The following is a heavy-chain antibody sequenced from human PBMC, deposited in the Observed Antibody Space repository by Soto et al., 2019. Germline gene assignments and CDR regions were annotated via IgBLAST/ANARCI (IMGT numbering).Heavy chain of an antibody. V-gene: IGHV3-7*01. CDR1: GFTFSSYW. J-gene: IGHJ4*02. CDR3: ARGGHYDDWYLGDY. D-gene: IGHD3-3*01. CDR2: IKQDGSQK. Sequence: EVQLVESGGGLVQPGGSLRLSCAASGFTFSSYWMNWVRQTPGKGLEWVANIKQDGSQKYYVDSVKGRFTISRDNANNSLFLQMNSRRAEDTAVYFCARGGHYDDWYLGDYWGQGSLVTVSS.